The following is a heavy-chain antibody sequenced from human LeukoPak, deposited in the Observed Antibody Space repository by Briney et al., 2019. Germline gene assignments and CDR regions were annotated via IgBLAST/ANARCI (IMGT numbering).Heavy chain of an antibody. J-gene: IGHJ5*02. CDR2: ISGSDSRT. D-gene: IGHD6-13*01. CDR1: GFTFNNYA. V-gene: IGHV3-23*01. CDR3: AKEAYSSWYYNWFDP. Sequence: GGSLRLSCAASGFTFNNYAMSWVRQAPGKGLEWVSTISGSDSRTHYADSVKGRFTISSDSSKNTLYLQMNSLRAEDTAVYYCAKEAYSSWYYNWFDPWGQGTLVTVSS.